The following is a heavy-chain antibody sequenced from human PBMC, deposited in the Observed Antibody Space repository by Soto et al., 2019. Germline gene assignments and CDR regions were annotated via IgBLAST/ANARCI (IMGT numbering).Heavy chain of an antibody. CDR1: GGSISSGDYY. CDR3: ARRADFWSGYYTGGYYYYYGMDV. V-gene: IGHV4-30-4*01. Sequence: SETLSLTCTVSGGSISSGDYYWSWIRQPPGKGLEWIGYIYYSGSTYYNPSLKSRVTISVDTSKNQFSLKLSSVTAADTAVYYCARRADFWSGYYTGGYYYYYGMDVWGQGTTVTVSS. J-gene: IGHJ6*02. CDR2: IYYSGST. D-gene: IGHD3-3*01.